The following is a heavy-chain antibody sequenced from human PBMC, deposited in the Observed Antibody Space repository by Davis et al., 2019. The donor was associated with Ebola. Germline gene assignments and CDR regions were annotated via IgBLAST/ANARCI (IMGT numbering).Heavy chain of an antibody. D-gene: IGHD7-27*01. J-gene: IGHJ4*02. CDR3: ARVTLNWDFDY. CDR2: IKQDGSEK. Sequence: GESLKISCAASGFTFSSYWMSWVRQAPGKGLEWVANIKQDGSEKYYVDSVKGRFTISRDNAKNSLYLQMNSLRAEDTAVYYCARVTLNWDFDYWGQGTLVTVSS. CDR1: GFTFSSYW. V-gene: IGHV3-7*03.